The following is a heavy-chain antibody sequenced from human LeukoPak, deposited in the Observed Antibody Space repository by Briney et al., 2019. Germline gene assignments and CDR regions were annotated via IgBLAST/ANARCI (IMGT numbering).Heavy chain of an antibody. J-gene: IGHJ6*03. D-gene: IGHD3-10*01. Sequence: PGGSLRLSCAASGFTFSSYEMNWVRQAPGKGLEWVSYISSSGSTIYYADSVKVRCTISRDNAKNSLYLQMNSLRAEDTAVYYCARVYWRFGELSASYYYYMDVWGKGTTVTVSS. CDR2: ISSSGSTI. CDR3: ARVYWRFGELSASYYYYMDV. V-gene: IGHV3-48*03. CDR1: GFTFSSYE.